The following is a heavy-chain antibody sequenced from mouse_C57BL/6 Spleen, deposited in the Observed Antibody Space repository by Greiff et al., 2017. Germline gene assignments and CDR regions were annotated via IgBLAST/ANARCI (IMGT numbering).Heavy chain of an antibody. CDR2: ISSGGSYT. V-gene: IGHV5-6*02. CDR1: GFTFSSSG. Sequence: EVKVVESGGDLVKPGGSLKLSCAASGFTFSSSGMSWVRQPPAKRLEWVATISSGGSYTYSPDSVTGRFTISRDNAKNTLYLQMSSLKSEDTAMYYCARRGTTVVANFDYWGQGTTRTVSS. D-gene: IGHD1-1*01. J-gene: IGHJ2*01. CDR3: ARRGTTVVANFDY.